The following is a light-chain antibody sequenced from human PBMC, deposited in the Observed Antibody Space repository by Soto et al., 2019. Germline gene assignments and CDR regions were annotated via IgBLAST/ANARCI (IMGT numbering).Light chain of an antibody. CDR2: LHSDGSH. CDR1: SGHSSYA. CDR3: QTWGTGMV. J-gene: IGLJ1*01. V-gene: IGLV4-69*01. Sequence: QPVLTQSPSASASLGASVKLTCTLSSGHSSYAIAWHQQQPEKGPRYLMKLHSDGSHSKGDGIPDRFSGSSSGAERYLTISSLQSEDEADYYCQTWGTGMVFGTGTKLTVL.